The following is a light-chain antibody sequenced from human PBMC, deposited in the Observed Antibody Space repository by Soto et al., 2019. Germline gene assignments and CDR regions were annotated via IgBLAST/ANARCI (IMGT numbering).Light chain of an antibody. CDR3: CSYAGVNTFYV. V-gene: IGLV2-23*02. Sequence: QSALTQPASVSGSPGQSITISCTGTSSDVGSYNLVSWYQQHPGKAPKLMIYGVSKRPSGVSDRFSGSKSGDTASLTISGLQAEDEADYYCCSYAGVNTFYVFGTGTMLTVL. CDR1: SSDVGSYNL. J-gene: IGLJ1*01. CDR2: GVS.